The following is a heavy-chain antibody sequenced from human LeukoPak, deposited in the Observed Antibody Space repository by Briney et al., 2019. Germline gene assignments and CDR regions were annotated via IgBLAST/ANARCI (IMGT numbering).Heavy chain of an antibody. D-gene: IGHD5-24*01. J-gene: IGHJ6*02. CDR3: AREIDGSEDV. Sequence: SETLSLTCAVSGGSISSGGYSWSWIRQPPGKGLEWIGYIYHSGSTYYDPSLKSRVTISVDRSKNQFSLKLSSVTAADTAVYYCAREIDGSEDVWGQGTTVTVSS. CDR1: GGSISSGGYS. V-gene: IGHV4-30-2*01. CDR2: IYHSGST.